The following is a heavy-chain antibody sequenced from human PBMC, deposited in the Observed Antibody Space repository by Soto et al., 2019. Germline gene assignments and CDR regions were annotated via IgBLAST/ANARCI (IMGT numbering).Heavy chain of an antibody. D-gene: IGHD4-17*01. CDR1: GFTVSSNY. J-gene: IGHJ4*02. CDR2: IYSGGST. V-gene: IGHV3-66*04. CDR3: TRQRRTYGDYGY. Sequence: EVQLVESGGVLVQPGGSLRLSCAASGFTVSSNYMSWVRQAPWKGLEWVSVIYSGGSTYYADSVKGRFTISRDNSKNTLYLQMNSLRAEDTAVYYCTRQRRTYGDYGYWGQGTLVTVSS.